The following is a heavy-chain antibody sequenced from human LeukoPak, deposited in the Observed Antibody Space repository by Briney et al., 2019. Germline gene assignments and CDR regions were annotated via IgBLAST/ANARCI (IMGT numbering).Heavy chain of an antibody. CDR1: GYTLTSYG. D-gene: IGHD3-22*01. J-gene: IGHJ4*02. Sequence: ASVKVSCKASGYTLTSYGISWVRQAPGQGLEWMGWISAYNGNTNYAQKLQGRVTMTTDTSTSTAYMELRSLRSDDTAVYYCARVGGYYYDSSGYYYFDYWGQGTLVTVSS. V-gene: IGHV1-18*01. CDR3: ARVGGYYYDSSGYYYFDY. CDR2: ISAYNGNT.